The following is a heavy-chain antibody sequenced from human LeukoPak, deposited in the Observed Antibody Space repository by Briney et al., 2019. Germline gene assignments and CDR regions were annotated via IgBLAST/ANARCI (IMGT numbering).Heavy chain of an antibody. CDR1: GFTFSSYA. D-gene: IGHD3-22*01. J-gene: IGHJ4*02. CDR3: AKTRGYYDSSEFDY. Sequence: AGGSLRLSCAASGFTFSSYAMSWVRQAPGKGLEWVSAISGSGGSTYYADSVKGRFTISRDNSKNTLYLRMNSLRAEDTAVYYCAKTRGYYDSSEFDYWGQGTLVTVSS. CDR2: ISGSGGST. V-gene: IGHV3-23*01.